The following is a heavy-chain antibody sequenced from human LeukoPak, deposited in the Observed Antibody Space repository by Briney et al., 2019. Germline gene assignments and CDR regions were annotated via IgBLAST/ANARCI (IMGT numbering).Heavy chain of an antibody. D-gene: IGHD1-26*01. CDR3: AKSVGATSLAIDY. Sequence: GGSLRLSCAASGFTFSSYGMHWVRQAPGKGLEWVAVISYDGSNKYYADSVKGRFTISRDNSKNTLYLQMNGLRAEDTAVYYCAKSVGATSLAIDYWGQGTLVTVSS. CDR2: ISYDGSNK. J-gene: IGHJ4*02. V-gene: IGHV3-30*18. CDR1: GFTFSSYG.